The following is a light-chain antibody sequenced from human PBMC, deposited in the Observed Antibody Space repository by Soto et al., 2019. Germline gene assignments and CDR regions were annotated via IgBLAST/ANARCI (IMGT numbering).Light chain of an antibody. CDR3: QSYDSTVSGYV. Sequence: QSALTQPASMSGSPGQSITISCTGTSSDVGSYNLVSWYQQFPDKAPKLIIYDGSERPSGVSDRFSGSKSGNTASLVITGLQAEDEADYYCQSYDSTVSGYVFGTGTKVTVL. J-gene: IGLJ1*01. CDR1: SSDVGSYNL. CDR2: DGS. V-gene: IGLV2-14*02.